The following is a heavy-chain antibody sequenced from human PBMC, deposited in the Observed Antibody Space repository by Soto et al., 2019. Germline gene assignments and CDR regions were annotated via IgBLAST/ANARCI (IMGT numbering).Heavy chain of an antibody. CDR1: GGSISSGGYY. D-gene: IGHD1-7*01. Sequence: SETLSLTCTFSGGSISSGGYYWSWIRQHPGKGLEWIGYIYYSGSTYYNPSLKSRVTISVDTSKNQFSLKLSSVTAADTAVYYCARDSKELRNYYYGMDVWGQGTTVTVSS. CDR3: ARDSKELRNYYYGMDV. CDR2: IYYSGST. J-gene: IGHJ6*02. V-gene: IGHV4-31*03.